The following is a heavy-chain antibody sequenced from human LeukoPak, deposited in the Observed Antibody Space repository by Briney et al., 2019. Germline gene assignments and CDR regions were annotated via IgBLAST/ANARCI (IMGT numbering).Heavy chain of an antibody. Sequence: PGGSLRLSCAASGFTFSNYEVNWVRQAPGKGPEWVSYISSSGSPIYYADSVKGRFTISRDNAKNSLFLQMNSLRAEDTAVYYCETYYYDTSGYYLDYWGQGTLVAVSS. J-gene: IGHJ4*02. D-gene: IGHD3-22*01. CDR2: ISSSGSPI. CDR3: ETYYYDTSGYYLDY. CDR1: GFTFSNYE. V-gene: IGHV3-48*03.